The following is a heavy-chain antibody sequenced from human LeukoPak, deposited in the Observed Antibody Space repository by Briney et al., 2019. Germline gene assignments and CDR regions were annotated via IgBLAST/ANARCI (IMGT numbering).Heavy chain of an antibody. D-gene: IGHD3-10*01. CDR1: GFTVSNNY. CDR3: ARTRARARELAFDV. J-gene: IGHJ3*01. CDR2: INWNGENT. Sequence: RSGGSLRLSCAVSGFTVSNNYMSWVRQVPGKGLEWVSRINWNGENTGYGDSVKGRFIISRDSATKSLYLEMTSLRADDTALYYCARTRARARELAFDVWGQGTMVTVSS. V-gene: IGHV3-20*04.